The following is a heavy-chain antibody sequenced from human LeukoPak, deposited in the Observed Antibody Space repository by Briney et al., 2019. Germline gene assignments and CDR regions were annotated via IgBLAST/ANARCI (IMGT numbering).Heavy chain of an antibody. CDR2: IATSGDTI. V-gene: IGHV3-48*01. Sequence: GGSLRLSCAASGFTFRTHSMNWVRQAPGKGLEWISYIATSGDTIYYTDSVKGRFTISRDNAKNSLYLQMNSLRAEDTAMYFCAGDDSSGYFFDFWGQGTLVTVSS. CDR1: GFTFRTHS. J-gene: IGHJ4*02. D-gene: IGHD3-22*01. CDR3: AGDDSSGYFFDF.